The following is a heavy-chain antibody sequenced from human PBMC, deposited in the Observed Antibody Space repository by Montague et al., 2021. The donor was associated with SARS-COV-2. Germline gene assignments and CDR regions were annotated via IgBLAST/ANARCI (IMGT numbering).Heavy chain of an antibody. CDR3: ARGPFLRFLVLPVGFKKPGWFDP. J-gene: IGHJ5*02. V-gene: IGHV4-34*01. D-gene: IGHD3-3*01. CDR2: INHSGST. CDR1: GGSFSGYY. Sequence: SETLSLTCAVYGGSFSGYYWSWIRQPPGEGLEWIGEINHSGSTNYNPSLKSRVTISVDTSKNQFSLKLSSVTAADTAVYYCARGPFLRFLVLPVGFKKPGWFDPWGQGTLVTVSS.